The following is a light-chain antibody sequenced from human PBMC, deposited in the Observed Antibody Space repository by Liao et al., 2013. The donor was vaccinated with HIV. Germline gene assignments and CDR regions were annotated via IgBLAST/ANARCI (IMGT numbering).Light chain of an antibody. CDR3: QVWDSSSDRFV. Sequence: SYELTQPPSVSVAPGKTARITCGGNNIGRKRVHWYQQKPGQAPVLVIYYDSERPSGIPERFSGSKSGGTAALTISRVEAGDEADYYCQVWDSSSDRFVFGPGTKVTVL. V-gene: IGLV3-21*04. J-gene: IGLJ1*01. CDR2: YDS. CDR1: NIGRKR.